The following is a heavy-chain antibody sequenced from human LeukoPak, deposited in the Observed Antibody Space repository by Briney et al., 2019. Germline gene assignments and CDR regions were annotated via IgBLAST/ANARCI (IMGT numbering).Heavy chain of an antibody. V-gene: IGHV3-30*18. Sequence: GGSLRLSCAASGFTFSTYWMHWVRQPPGKGLEWVAVISFEGSIQHYDDSVRGRFTISRDNARNTLYLQMSSLRDEDTAVYYCAKENTPMASPWYFEDWGPGTLVTVSS. CDR2: ISFEGSIQ. J-gene: IGHJ1*01. CDR3: AKENTPMASPWYFED. CDR1: GFTFSTYW. D-gene: IGHD3-10*01.